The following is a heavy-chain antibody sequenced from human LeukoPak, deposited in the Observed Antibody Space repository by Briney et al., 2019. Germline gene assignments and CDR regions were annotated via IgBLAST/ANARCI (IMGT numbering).Heavy chain of an antibody. CDR3: ERGAGAATRMNWFDP. CDR2: INPNSGGT. D-gene: IGHD2-15*01. CDR1: GYTFTGFY. J-gene: IGHJ5*02. Sequence: ASVRVSCKASGYTFTGFYMHWVRQAPGQGLEWMGWINPNSGGTNYAQKFQGRVTMTRDTSISTAYMELSSLISDDTAVYYCERGAGAATRMNWFDPWGQGTLVTVSS. V-gene: IGHV1-2*02.